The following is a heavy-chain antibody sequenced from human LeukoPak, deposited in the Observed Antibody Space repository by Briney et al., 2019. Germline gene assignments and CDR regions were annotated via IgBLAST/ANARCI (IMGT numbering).Heavy chain of an antibody. CDR2: IYYSGST. D-gene: IGHD5-18*01. J-gene: IGHJ4*02. CDR3: ATQMDTAMVFTPYFDY. Sequence: SETLSLTCTVSGGSISSSSYYWGWIRQPPGKGLEWIGSIYYSGSTYYNPSLTSRVTISVDTSKHQFSLKLSSVTAADTAVYYCATQMDTAMVFTPYFDYWGQGTLVTVSS. CDR1: GGSISSSSYY. V-gene: IGHV4-39*01.